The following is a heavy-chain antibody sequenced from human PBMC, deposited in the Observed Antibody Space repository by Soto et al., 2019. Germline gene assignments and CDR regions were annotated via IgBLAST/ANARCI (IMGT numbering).Heavy chain of an antibody. J-gene: IGHJ6*02. Sequence: QVQLQESGPGLVKPSQTLSLTCTVSGGSISSGGYYWSWIRQHPGKGLEWIGYIYYSGSTYYNPSLKSRVTISVDTSKNQFSLKLSSVTAADTAVYYCARDREVATTNTYYYSGMDVWGQGTTVTVSS. CDR2: IYYSGST. V-gene: IGHV4-31*03. CDR1: GGSISSGGYY. D-gene: IGHD5-12*01. CDR3: ARDREVATTNTYYYSGMDV.